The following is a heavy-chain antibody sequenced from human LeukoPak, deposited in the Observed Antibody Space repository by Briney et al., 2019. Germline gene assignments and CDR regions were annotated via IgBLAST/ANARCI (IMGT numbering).Heavy chain of an antibody. CDR3: AKTGYSSSWYFDY. D-gene: IGHD6-13*01. J-gene: IGHJ4*02. V-gene: IGHV3-23*01. CDR1: GFTFSSYG. CDR2: ISGSGGST. Sequence: GGSLRLSCAASGFTFSSYGMSWVRQAAGKGLEWVSAISGSGGSTYYADSGKGRFTISRDKCKNKMYLRMNSLSAEDTAVYYCAKTGYSSSWYFDYWGQGTLVTVSS.